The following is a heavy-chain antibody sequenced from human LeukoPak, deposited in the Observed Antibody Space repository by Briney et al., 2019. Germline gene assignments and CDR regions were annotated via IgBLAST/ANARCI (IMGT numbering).Heavy chain of an antibody. CDR3: AKDLAAAIYLYYYYYYGMDV. CDR1: GFTFSSYG. J-gene: IGHJ6*02. V-gene: IGHV3-30*18. CDR2: ISYDGSNK. Sequence: PGGSLRLSCAASGFTFSSYGMHWVRQAPGKGLEWVAVISYDGSNKYYADSVKGRFTISRDNSKNTLYLQMSSLRAEDTAVYYCAKDLAAAIYLYYYYYYGMDVWGQGTTVTVSS. D-gene: IGHD6-13*01.